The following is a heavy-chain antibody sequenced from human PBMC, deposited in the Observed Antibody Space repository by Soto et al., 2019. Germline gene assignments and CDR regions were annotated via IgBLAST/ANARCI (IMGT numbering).Heavy chain of an antibody. D-gene: IGHD5-18*01. CDR2: INHSGST. Sequence: SETLSLTCAVYGGSFSGYYWSWIRQPPGKGLEWIGEINHSGSTNYNPSLKSRVTISVDTSKNQFSLKLSSVTAADTAVYYCARAGRGYSYGYYFDYWGQGTMVTVSS. V-gene: IGHV4-34*01. CDR3: ARAGRGYSYGYYFDY. CDR1: GGSFSGYY. J-gene: IGHJ4*02.